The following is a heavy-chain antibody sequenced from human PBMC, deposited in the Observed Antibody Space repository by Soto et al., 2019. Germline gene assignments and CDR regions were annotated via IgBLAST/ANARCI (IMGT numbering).Heavy chain of an antibody. Sequence: ASVKVSCKASGYTFTSYYMHWVRQAPGQGLEWMGIINPSGGSTSYAQKFQGRVTMTRDTSTSTVYMELSSLRSEDTAVYYCSRGSARDIVVVPAGFDPWGQGTLVTVSS. J-gene: IGHJ5*02. CDR2: INPSGGST. D-gene: IGHD2-2*01. V-gene: IGHV1-46*03. CDR1: GYTFTSYY. CDR3: SRGSARDIVVVPAGFDP.